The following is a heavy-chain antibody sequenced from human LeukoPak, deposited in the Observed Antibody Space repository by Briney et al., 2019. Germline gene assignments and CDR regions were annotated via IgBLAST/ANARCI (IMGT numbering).Heavy chain of an antibody. V-gene: IGHV3-30*04. CDR1: GFTFSSYA. D-gene: IGHD1-1*01. Sequence: PGGSLRLSCAASGFTFSSYAMHWVRQAPGEGLEWVAVISYDGSNKYYADSVKGRFTISRDNSKNTLYLQMNSLRAEDTAVYYCAREAVELEWYFDYWGQGTLVTVSS. CDR3: AREAVELEWYFDY. J-gene: IGHJ4*02. CDR2: ISYDGSNK.